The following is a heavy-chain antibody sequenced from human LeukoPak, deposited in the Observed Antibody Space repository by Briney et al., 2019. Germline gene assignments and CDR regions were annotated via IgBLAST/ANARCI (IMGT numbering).Heavy chain of an antibody. D-gene: IGHD5-18*01. V-gene: IGHV4-39*07. CDR1: GGSISSSTYF. Sequence: KASETLSLTCTVSGGSISSSTYFWGWIRQPPGKGLEWIGSIYYYSGSTYYNPSLKSRVTISVDTSKNQFSLKLSSVTAADTAVYYCARESDTRAFYYMDVWGKGTTVTVSS. J-gene: IGHJ6*03. CDR3: ARESDTRAFYYMDV. CDR2: IYYYSGST.